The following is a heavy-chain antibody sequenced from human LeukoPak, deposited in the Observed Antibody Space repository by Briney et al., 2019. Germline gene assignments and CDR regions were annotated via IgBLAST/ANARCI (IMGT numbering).Heavy chain of an antibody. J-gene: IGHJ4*02. CDR1: GGSISSYY. D-gene: IGHD3-10*01. CDR3: ARFHSPGGFGESDFDY. CDR2: IYYSGST. Sequence: SETLSLTCTVSGGSISSYYWSWIWQPPGKGLEWIGYIYYSGSTNYNPSLKSRVTISVDTSKNQFSLKLSSVTAADTAVYYCARFHSPGGFGESDFDYWGQGTLVTVSS. V-gene: IGHV4-59*08.